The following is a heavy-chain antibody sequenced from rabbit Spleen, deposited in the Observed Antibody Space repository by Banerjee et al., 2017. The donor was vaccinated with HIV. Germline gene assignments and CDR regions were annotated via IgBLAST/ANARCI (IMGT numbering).Heavy chain of an antibody. CDR3: ARDTTTNVFGYGGHIYTMGL. V-gene: IGHV1S45*01. CDR1: AFSFNYKSV. J-gene: IGHJ3*01. Sequence: QEQLVEYGGDLVQPEGSLTLTCTASAFSFNYKSVMCWVRQAPGKGLEWIACIYAGSSGSTYYASWAKGRFTISKTSSTTVTLRMTSLTAADTATYFCARDTTTNVFGYGGHIYTMGLWGQGTLVT. CDR2: IYAGSSGST. D-gene: IGHD4-2*01.